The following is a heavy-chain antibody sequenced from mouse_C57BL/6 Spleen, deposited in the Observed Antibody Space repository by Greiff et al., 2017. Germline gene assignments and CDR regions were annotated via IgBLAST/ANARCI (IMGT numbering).Heavy chain of an antibody. CDR1: GYAFSSSW. D-gene: IGHD2-3*01. V-gene: IGHV1-82*01. CDR2: IYPGDGDT. J-gene: IGHJ2*01. CDR3: ARDGYYERFDY. Sequence: VNVVESGPELVKPGASVKFSCKASGYAFSSSWMNWVKQRPGKGLEWIGRIYPGDGDTNYNGKFKGKATLTADKSSSTAYMQLSSLTSEDSAVYFCARDGYYERFDYWGQGTTLTVSS.